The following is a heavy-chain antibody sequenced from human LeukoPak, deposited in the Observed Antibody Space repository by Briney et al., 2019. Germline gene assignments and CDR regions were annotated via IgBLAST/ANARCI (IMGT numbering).Heavy chain of an antibody. D-gene: IGHD3-22*01. CDR1: GYTFTSYD. J-gene: IGHJ4*02. CDR2: INTNTGNP. Sequence: ASVKVSCKASGYTFTSYDINWVRQAPGQGLEWMGWINTNTGNPTCAQGFTGRFVFSLDTSVSTAYLQISSLKAEDTAVYYCARAYYSSGYPYYFDYWGQGTLVTVSS. V-gene: IGHV7-4-1*02. CDR3: ARAYYSSGYPYYFDY.